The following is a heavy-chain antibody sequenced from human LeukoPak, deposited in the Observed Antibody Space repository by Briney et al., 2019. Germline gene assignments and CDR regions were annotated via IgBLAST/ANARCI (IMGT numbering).Heavy chain of an antibody. D-gene: IGHD6-19*01. Sequence: GGSLRLSCAASGFTFSTCWMSWVRQAPRKGLEWAAIIKRDGSEKAYVNSVNGRFSICSDNAENSLYLQMSSLRAEDTAVYYCAKDWGYGEAGIDFWVQGTLVTVSS. CDR1: GFTFSTCW. CDR2: IKRDGSEK. CDR3: AKDWGYGEAGIDF. V-gene: IGHV3-7*04. J-gene: IGHJ4*02.